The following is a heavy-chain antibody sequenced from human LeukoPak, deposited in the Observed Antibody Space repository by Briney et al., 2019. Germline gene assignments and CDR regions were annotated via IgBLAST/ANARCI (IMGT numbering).Heavy chain of an antibody. Sequence: PGGSLRLSCAASGFTFISYGMHWVRQAPGKGLEWVAVISYDGSNKYYADSVKGRFTISRDNSKNTLYLQMNSLRAEDTAVYYCAKDYEQQLVHDAFDIWGQGTMVTVSS. CDR3: AKDYEQQLVHDAFDI. CDR2: ISYDGSNK. V-gene: IGHV3-30*18. CDR1: GFTFISYG. D-gene: IGHD6-13*01. J-gene: IGHJ3*02.